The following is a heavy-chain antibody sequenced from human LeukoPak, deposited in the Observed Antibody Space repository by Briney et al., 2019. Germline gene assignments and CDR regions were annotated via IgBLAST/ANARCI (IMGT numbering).Heavy chain of an antibody. D-gene: IGHD2-8*01. CDR2: ISDSGGST. J-gene: IGHJ4*02. V-gene: IGHV3-23*01. CDR1: GFTFSKYV. CDR3: ASAYADFDY. Sequence: PGGSLRLSCAASGFTFSKYVMSWVRQAPGKGLEWVSAISDSGGSTYYADPVKGRFTISRDNSKNTLYLQMNSLRAEDTAVYYCASAYADFDYWGQGTLVTVSS.